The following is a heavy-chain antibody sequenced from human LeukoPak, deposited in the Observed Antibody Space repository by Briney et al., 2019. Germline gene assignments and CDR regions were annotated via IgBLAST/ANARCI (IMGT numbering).Heavy chain of an antibody. D-gene: IGHD5-18*01. CDR2: MNPNSGNT. J-gene: IGHJ5*02. V-gene: IGHV1-8*03. CDR1: GYTFTSYD. CDR3: ARGRRYGSYGGNWFDP. Sequence: ASVKVSCKASGYTFTSYDINWVRQATGQGLEWMGWMNPNSGNTGYAQKFQGRVTITRNTSISTAYMELSSLRSEDTAVYYCARGRRYGSYGGNWFDPWGQGTLVTVSS.